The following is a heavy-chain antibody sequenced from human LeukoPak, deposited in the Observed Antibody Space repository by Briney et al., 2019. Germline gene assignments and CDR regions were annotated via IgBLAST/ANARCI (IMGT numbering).Heavy chain of an antibody. CDR3: ARRRLVATIIGYYYYGMDV. V-gene: IGHV3-11*01. D-gene: IGHD5-12*01. Sequence: KTGGSLRLSCAASGFTFSDYPFSWIRQAPGKGLEWVSDTDRSGKSKHHADSVKGRFTISRDNAKNSLYLQMNSLRAEDTALYHCARRRLVATIIGYYYYGMDVWGQGTTVTVSS. CDR2: TDRSGKSK. CDR1: GFTFSDYP. J-gene: IGHJ6*02.